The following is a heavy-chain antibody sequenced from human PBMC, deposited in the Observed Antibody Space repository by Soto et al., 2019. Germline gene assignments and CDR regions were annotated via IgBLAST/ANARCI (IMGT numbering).Heavy chain of an antibody. V-gene: IGHV3-74*01. D-gene: IGHD6-6*01. CDR3: QLVRLGNAFDI. Sequence: EVQLVESGGGLVQPGGSLRLSCAASGFTFSSYWMHWVRQAPGKGLVWVSRINSDGSSTSYADSVKGRFTISRDNAKNTLYLQMNSRRAEDTAVYYCQLVRLGNAFDIWGQGTMVTVSS. CDR2: INSDGSST. J-gene: IGHJ3*02. CDR1: GFTFSSYW.